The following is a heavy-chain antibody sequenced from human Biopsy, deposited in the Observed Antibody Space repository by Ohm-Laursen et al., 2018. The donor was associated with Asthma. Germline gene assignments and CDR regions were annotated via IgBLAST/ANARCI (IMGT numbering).Heavy chain of an antibody. D-gene: IGHD6-13*01. CDR1: GGYMRSGNYY. CDR2: IYYSGTT. J-gene: IGHJ6*02. CDR3: VRGSSSWHHGPFHYYYGLDV. V-gene: IGHV4-39*01. Sequence: SETLSLTWGLSSGSGGYMRSGNYYWGWIRQPPGKGLEWIGSIYYSGTTYYNPSLESRVTVSADTSKNQFSLKLTFVTAADTAVYYCVRGSSSWHHGPFHYYYGLDVWGQGTTATVSS.